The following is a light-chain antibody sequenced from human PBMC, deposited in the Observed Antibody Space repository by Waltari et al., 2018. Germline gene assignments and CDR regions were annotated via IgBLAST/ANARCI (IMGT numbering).Light chain of an antibody. CDR2: DAS. J-gene: IGKJ3*01. Sequence: DIQMTQSPSMLSASVGDRVTITCRASQTIRGWLAWYQLKPGLAPKLLIYDASNLGGGVPSRFSGSGFGTNFTLTISSLQPDDFGTYYCQQFSSYRTGFTFGPGTTVDMK. CDR1: QTIRGW. CDR3: QQFSSYRTGFT. V-gene: IGKV1-5*01.